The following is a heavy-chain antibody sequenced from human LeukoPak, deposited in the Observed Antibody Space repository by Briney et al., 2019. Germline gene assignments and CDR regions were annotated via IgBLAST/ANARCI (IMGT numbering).Heavy chain of an antibody. CDR1: GFTFIAYA. V-gene: IGHV3-23*01. Sequence: GGSLRLSCAASGFTFIAYAMSWVRQAPGKGLEWVSVTSGSGDTTYYEDSVKGRFTISRDNSKNTLYLQMNSLRAEDTAIYYCAKDRDGYYDSSGYYPYYFDYWGQGTLVTVSS. D-gene: IGHD3-22*01. CDR2: TSGSGDTT. J-gene: IGHJ4*02. CDR3: AKDRDGYYDSSGYYPYYFDY.